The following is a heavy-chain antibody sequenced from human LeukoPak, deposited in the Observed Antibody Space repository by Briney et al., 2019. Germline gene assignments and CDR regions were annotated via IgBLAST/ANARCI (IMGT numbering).Heavy chain of an antibody. D-gene: IGHD2-2*01. CDR1: GFIFSDYY. J-gene: IGHJ3*02. CDR3: ARLVYCSSTSCYGDAFDI. V-gene: IGHV3-11*01. Sequence: GGSLRLSCAASGFIFSDYYMTWVRQAPGKGLEWVSYISNTETSVDYAESVKGRFTISRDNAKNSLYLQMNSLRAEDMALYYCARLVYCSSTSCYGDAFDIWGQGTMVTVSS. CDR2: ISNTETSV.